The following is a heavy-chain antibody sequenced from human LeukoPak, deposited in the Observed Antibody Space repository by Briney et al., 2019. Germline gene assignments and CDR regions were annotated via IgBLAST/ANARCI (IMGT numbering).Heavy chain of an antibody. V-gene: IGHV4-34*01. CDR1: GGSFSVYY. CDR3: AGGGPIVATDY. CDR2: INHSGST. J-gene: IGHJ4*02. D-gene: IGHD5-12*01. Sequence: SETPSLTCAVYGGSFSVYYWSWIRQPPGKGLEWIGEINHSGSTNYNPSLKSRVTISVDTSKNQFTLKLSSVTAADTAVYYCAGGGPIVATDYWGQGTLVTVSS.